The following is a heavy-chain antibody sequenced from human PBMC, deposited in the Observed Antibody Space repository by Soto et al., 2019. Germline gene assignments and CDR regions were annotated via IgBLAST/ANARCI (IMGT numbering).Heavy chain of an antibody. D-gene: IGHD3-22*01. CDR2: ISAYNGNT. V-gene: IGHV1-18*01. CDR3: ARDPLYDKSWFDP. Sequence: VKVSCKASGYTFTSYGISWVRQPPGQGLEWMGWISAYNGNTNYAQKLQGRVTMTTDTSTSTAYMELRSLRSDDTAVYYCARDPLYDKSWFDPWGQGTLVTVSS. CDR1: GYTFTSYG. J-gene: IGHJ5*02.